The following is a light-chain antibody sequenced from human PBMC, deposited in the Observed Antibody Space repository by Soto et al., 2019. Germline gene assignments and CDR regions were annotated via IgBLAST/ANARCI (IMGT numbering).Light chain of an antibody. Sequence: QSALTQPASVSGSPGQSITLSCTGSSSDVGGYDYVSWYQQHPGKAPKLMIYEVSNRPSGVSNRFSGSRSDNTASLTISGLQAEDEADYYCSSYTNSRPNWVFGGGTKLTVL. CDR1: SSDVGGYDY. J-gene: IGLJ3*02. V-gene: IGLV2-14*03. CDR3: SSYTNSRPNWV. CDR2: EVS.